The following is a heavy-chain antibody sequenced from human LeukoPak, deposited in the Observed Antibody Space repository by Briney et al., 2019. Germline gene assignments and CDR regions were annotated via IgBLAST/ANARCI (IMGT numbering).Heavy chain of an antibody. D-gene: IGHD6-13*01. CDR2: IYYSGST. CDR1: GGSISSGGYY. Sequence: SETLSLSCTVSGGSISSGGYYWSWIRQHPGKGLEWIGYIYYSGSTYYNPSLKSRVTISVDTPKNQFSLKLSSVTAADTAVYYCARARSAAKGYFQHWGQGTLVTVSS. V-gene: IGHV4-31*03. J-gene: IGHJ1*01. CDR3: ARARSAAKGYFQH.